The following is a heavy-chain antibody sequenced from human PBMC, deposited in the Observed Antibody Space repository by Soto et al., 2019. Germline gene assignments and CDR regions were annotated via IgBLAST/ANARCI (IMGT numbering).Heavy chain of an antibody. CDR2: IIGSSGGST. V-gene: IGHV3-23*01. J-gene: IGHJ4*02. CDR1: GFTFSTYA. CDR3: AKVSRFPGGLRSLF. Sequence: EVQLLESGGTLVQPGGSLRLSCEASGFTFSTYAMNWVRQAPGKGLEWVSYIIGSSGGSTYYADSVKGRFTISRDNSKNTLFLQMNSLRVEDTAVYYFAKVSRFPGGLRSLFWGQGSLVTVSS. D-gene: IGHD3-10*01.